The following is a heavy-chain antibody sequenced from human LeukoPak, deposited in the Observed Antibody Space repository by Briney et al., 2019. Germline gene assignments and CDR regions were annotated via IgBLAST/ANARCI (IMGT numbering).Heavy chain of an antibody. CDR1: GGSFSGYY. CDR2: INHSGST. CDR3: ARGYNWNYGWDP. Sequence: DPSETLSLTCAVYGGSFSGYYWSWIRQPSGKGLEWIGEINHSGSTNYNPSLKSRVTISVDTSKNQFSLKLSSVTAADTAVYYCARGYNWNYGWDPWGQGTLVTVSS. J-gene: IGHJ5*02. D-gene: IGHD1-7*01. V-gene: IGHV4-34*01.